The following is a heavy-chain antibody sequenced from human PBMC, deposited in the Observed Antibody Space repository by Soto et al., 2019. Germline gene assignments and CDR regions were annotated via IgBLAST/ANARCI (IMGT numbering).Heavy chain of an antibody. CDR3: AKGPSAVNYYYYYMDV. CDR2: ISGSGGST. J-gene: IGHJ6*03. CDR1: GFTFSSYA. V-gene: IGHV3-23*01. Sequence: GGSLRLSCAASGFTFSSYAMSWVRQAPGKGLEWVSAISGSGGSTYYADSVKGRFTISGDNSKNTLYLQMNSLRAEDTAVYYCAKGPSAVNYYYYYMDVWGKGTTVTVSS. D-gene: IGHD4-4*01.